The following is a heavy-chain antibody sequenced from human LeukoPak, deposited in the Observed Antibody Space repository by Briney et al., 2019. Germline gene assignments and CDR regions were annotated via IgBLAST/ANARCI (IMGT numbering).Heavy chain of an antibody. CDR3: ARHRIRYCSGGSCYSNGMDV. V-gene: IGHV1-69*01. D-gene: IGHD2-15*01. CDR1: GGTFSSYA. J-gene: IGHJ6*02. Sequence: SVKVSCKASGGTFSSYAISWVRQAPGQGLEWMGGIIPIFGTANYAQKFQGRVTITADESTSTAYMELSSLRSEDTAVYYCARHRIRYCSGGSCYSNGMDVWGQGTTVTVSS. CDR2: IIPIFGTA.